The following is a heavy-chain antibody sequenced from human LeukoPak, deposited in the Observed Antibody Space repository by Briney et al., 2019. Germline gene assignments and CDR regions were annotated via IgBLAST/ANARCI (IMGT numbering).Heavy chain of an antibody. J-gene: IGHJ2*01. V-gene: IGHV4-34*01. CDR2: INHSGST. Sequence: SETLSLTCAVYGGSFSGYYWSWIRQPPGKGLEWIGEINHSGSTNCNPSLKSRVTISVDTSKNQFSLKLSSVTAADTAVYYCARDVGRYTYGYRPTELYWYFDLWGRGTRVTVSS. CDR1: GGSFSGYY. CDR3: ARDVGRYTYGYRPTELYWYFDL. D-gene: IGHD5-18*01.